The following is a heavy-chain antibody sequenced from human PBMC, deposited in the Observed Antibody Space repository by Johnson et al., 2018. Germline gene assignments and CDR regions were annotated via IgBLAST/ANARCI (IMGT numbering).Heavy chain of an antibody. V-gene: IGHV3-30*18. CDR1: EFIFSRFA. CDR3: AKTTVGSTRGCAFDI. CDR2: ISSDGRDE. J-gene: IGHJ3*02. D-gene: IGHD1-26*01. Sequence: QVQLVESGGGVVQPGRSXRLSCAASEFIFSRFAMHWVRQAPGKGLEWVAVISSDGRDEYYADSVKGRFTISRDDSKNILYLQMSSLRIEDTAVYYCAKTTVGSTRGCAFDIWGQGTMVTVSS.